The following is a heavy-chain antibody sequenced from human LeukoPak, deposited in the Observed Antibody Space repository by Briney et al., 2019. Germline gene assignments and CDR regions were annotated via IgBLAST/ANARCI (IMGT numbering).Heavy chain of an antibody. J-gene: IGHJ4*02. Sequence: PSETLSLTCTVSGGSISSYYWSWIRQPPGKGLEWIGYIYYSGSTNYHPSLKSRVTISVDTSKNQFSLKLSSVTAADTAVYYCARGAVWNDGLGADYWGQGTLVTVSS. CDR1: GGSISSYY. V-gene: IGHV4-59*01. D-gene: IGHD1-1*01. CDR2: IYYSGST. CDR3: ARGAVWNDGLGADY.